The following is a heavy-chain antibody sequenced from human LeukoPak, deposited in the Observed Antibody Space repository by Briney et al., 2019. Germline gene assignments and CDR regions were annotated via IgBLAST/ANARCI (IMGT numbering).Heavy chain of an antibody. D-gene: IGHD5-12*01. J-gene: IGHJ4*02. CDR3: ARLSQMGYSGYDSVRGLYYFDY. V-gene: IGHV5-51*01. Sequence: GESLKISCKGSGYSFTSYWIGWVRQLPGKGLEWMGIIYPGDSDTRYSPSFQGQVTISADKSISTAYLQWSSLKASDTAMYYCARLSQMGYSGYDSVRGLYYFDYWGQGTLVTVSS. CDR2: IYPGDSDT. CDR1: GYSFTSYW.